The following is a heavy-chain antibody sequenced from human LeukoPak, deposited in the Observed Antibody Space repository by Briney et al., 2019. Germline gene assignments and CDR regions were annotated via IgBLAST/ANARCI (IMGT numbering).Heavy chain of an antibody. CDR1: GFTFNDYA. CDR2: ISWNSGTI. Sequence: GGSLRLSCAASGFTFNDYAMHWVRQAPGKGLEGVSHISWNSGTIGYADSVKGRFTISRDNAKNSLYLQMNSLRAEDTALYYCAKDIQRLGELSFFDSWGQGTLVTVSS. V-gene: IGHV3-9*01. J-gene: IGHJ4*02. D-gene: IGHD3-16*01. CDR3: AKDIQRLGELSFFDS.